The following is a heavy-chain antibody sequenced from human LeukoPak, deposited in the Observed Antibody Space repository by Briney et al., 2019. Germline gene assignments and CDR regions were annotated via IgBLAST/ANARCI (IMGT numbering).Heavy chain of an antibody. Sequence: GESLKISCKGSGYSFTSYWIGWVRQMPGKGLEWMGIIYPGESDTRYSPSFQGQVTISADKSTSTAYLQWSSLKASDTAMYYCARIAAAANSGEFDYWGQGTLVTVSS. V-gene: IGHV5-51*01. CDR2: IYPGESDT. D-gene: IGHD6-13*01. CDR3: ARIAAAANSGEFDY. J-gene: IGHJ4*02. CDR1: GYSFTSYW.